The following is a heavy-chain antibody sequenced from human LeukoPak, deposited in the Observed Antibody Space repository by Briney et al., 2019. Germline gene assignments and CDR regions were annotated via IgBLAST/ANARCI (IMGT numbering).Heavy chain of an antibody. CDR2: IGDNNIFTGRFT. CDR1: GFTFSNYA. Sequence: GESLRLSCAASGFTFSNYAMIWVRQAPGKGLEWVSVIGDNNIFTGRFTYYAESVKGRFTISRDNSQGTVDLQMNNLRVEDTAVYYCARDWYDCRGQGTQVTVSS. CDR3: ARDWYDC. J-gene: IGHJ5*01. V-gene: IGHV3-23*01.